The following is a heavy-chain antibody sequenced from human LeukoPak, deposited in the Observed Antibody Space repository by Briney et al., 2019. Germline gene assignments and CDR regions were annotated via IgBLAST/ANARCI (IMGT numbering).Heavy chain of an antibody. J-gene: IGHJ3*02. CDR3: ATLGVVIGDDAFDI. CDR1: GFTFSSYS. Sequence: PGGSLRLSCAASGFTFSSYSMYWVRQAPGKGLEWVSSISSSSSYIYYADSVKGRFTISRDNAKNSLYLQMNSLRAEDTAVYYCATLGVVIGDDAFDIWGQGTMVTVSS. V-gene: IGHV3-21*01. CDR2: ISSSSSYI. D-gene: IGHD3-3*01.